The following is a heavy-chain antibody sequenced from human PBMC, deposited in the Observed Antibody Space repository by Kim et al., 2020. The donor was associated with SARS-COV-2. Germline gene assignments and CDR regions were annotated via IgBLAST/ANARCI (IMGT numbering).Heavy chain of an antibody. D-gene: IGHD3-22*01. CDR2: ISGSGGSA. J-gene: IGHJ4*02. V-gene: IGHV3-23*01. Sequence: GGSLRLSCAASGFTFSSYAMSWVRQAPGKGLEWVSAISGSGGSAYYADSVKGRFTISRDNSKNTLYLQMNSLRAEDTAVYYCAKVGGAYYYDTSGYWLHYWGQGTLVTVSS. CDR1: GFTFSSYA. CDR3: AKVGGAYYYDTSGYWLHY.